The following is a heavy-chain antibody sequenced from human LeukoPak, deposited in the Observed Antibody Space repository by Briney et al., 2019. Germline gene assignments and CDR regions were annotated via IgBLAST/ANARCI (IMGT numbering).Heavy chain of an antibody. Sequence: GGSLRLSCAASGFTFSSYAMSWVRQAPGKGLEWVSAISGRGGSTYYADSVKGRFTISRDNSKNTLYLQMNSLRAEDTAVYYCAKEGDSSGYYSDAFDIWGQGTMVTVSS. CDR3: AKEGDSSGYYSDAFDI. J-gene: IGHJ3*02. CDR2: ISGRGGST. V-gene: IGHV3-23*01. D-gene: IGHD3-22*01. CDR1: GFTFSSYA.